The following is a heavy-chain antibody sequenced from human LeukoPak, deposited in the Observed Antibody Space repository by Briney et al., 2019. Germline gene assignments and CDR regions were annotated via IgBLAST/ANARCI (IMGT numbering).Heavy chain of an antibody. D-gene: IGHD6-13*01. CDR3: ARDQYSSTWYRGAFDV. V-gene: IGHV3-74*01. CDR1: GVTFTTSW. CDR2: ILSDGTST. J-gene: IGHJ3*01. Sequence: PVGCLRVSCVAPGVTFTTSWMYSVRQAPRKGLLWVSHILSDGTSTTYADSVKGRFTISRDNAKNTLYQQMNSLRAEDTAVYYCARDQYSSTWYRGAFDVWGQGTMVSVPS.